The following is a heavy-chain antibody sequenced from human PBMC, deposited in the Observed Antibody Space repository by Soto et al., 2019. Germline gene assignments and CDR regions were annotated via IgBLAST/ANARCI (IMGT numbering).Heavy chain of an antibody. CDR3: ARERGEGTGTYYYYGMDV. CDR1: GGSISSYY. J-gene: IGHJ6*02. Sequence: SETLSLTCTVSGGSISSYYWSWIRQPPGKGLEWIGYIYYSGSTNYNPSLKSRVTISVDTSKNQFSLKLSSVTAADTAVYYCARERGEGTGTYYYYGMDVWGQGTTVTVSS. CDR2: IYYSGST. D-gene: IGHD1-7*01. V-gene: IGHV4-59*01.